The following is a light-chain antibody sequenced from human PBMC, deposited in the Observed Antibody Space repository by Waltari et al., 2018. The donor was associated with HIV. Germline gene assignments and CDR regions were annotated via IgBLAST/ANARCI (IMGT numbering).Light chain of an antibody. Sequence: IVMTQSPDSLAVSLGERATINCKSSQSVLYSSNNKNYLAWYQQKPAQPPKLLIYWASTRESGVPDRFSGSGSGTDFTLTISSLQAEDVALYYCQQYYSTPRTFGQGTKVEVK. V-gene: IGKV4-1*01. CDR2: WAS. CDR1: QSVLYSSNNKNY. J-gene: IGKJ1*01. CDR3: QQYYSTPRT.